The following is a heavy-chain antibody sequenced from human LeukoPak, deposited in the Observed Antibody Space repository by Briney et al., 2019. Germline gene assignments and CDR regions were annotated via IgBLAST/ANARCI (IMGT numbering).Heavy chain of an antibody. CDR1: GFTVSSNY. V-gene: IGHV3-53*01. D-gene: IGHD3-22*01. CDR3: ARDGFSSGYPYDAFDI. CDR2: IYSGGST. J-gene: IGHJ3*02. Sequence: PGGSLRLSCAASGFTVSSNYMSWVRQAPGKGLEWVSVIYSGGSTYYADSVKGRFTISRDNSKNTLYLQMNSLRAEDTAVYYCARDGFSSGYPYDAFDIRGQGTMVTVSS.